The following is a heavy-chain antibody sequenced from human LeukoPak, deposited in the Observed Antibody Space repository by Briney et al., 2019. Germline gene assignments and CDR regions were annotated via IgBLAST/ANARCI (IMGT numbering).Heavy chain of an antibody. Sequence: ASVKVSCKASGYTFTGYYMHWVRQAPGQGLEWMGRINPNSGGTNYAQKFQCRVTMTRDTSISTAYMELSRLRSDDTAVYYCARKSRYQLLPFDPWGQGTLVTVSS. V-gene: IGHV1-2*06. CDR3: ARKSRYQLLPFDP. CDR1: GYTFTGYY. CDR2: INPNSGGT. D-gene: IGHD2-2*01. J-gene: IGHJ5*02.